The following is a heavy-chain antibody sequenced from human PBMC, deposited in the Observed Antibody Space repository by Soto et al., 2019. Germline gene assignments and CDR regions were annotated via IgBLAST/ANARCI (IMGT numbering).Heavy chain of an antibody. J-gene: IGHJ4*02. CDR2: IIPIFGTA. V-gene: IGHV1-69*12. Sequence: QVQLVQSGAEVKKPGASVKVSCKASGGTFSSYAISWVRQAPGQGLEWMGGIIPIFGTANYAQKFQGRVTITADESTSSAYMELISLRSEDTAVYYCARGIRGYSYGYFDYWGQGTLVTVSS. CDR1: GGTFSSYA. D-gene: IGHD5-18*01. CDR3: ARGIRGYSYGYFDY.